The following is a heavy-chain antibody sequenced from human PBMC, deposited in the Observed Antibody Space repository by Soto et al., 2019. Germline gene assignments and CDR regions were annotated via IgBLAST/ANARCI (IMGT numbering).Heavy chain of an antibody. D-gene: IGHD2-2*02. Sequence: GGSLRLSCAASGFTFSSYGMHWVRQAPGKGLEWVAVIWYDGSNKYYADSVKGRFTISRDNSKNTLYLQMNSLRAEDTAVYYCARGSVYCSSTSCYRYVSWXDPWGQGTLVTVS. CDR2: IWYDGSNK. J-gene: IGHJ5*02. CDR1: GFTFSSYG. V-gene: IGHV3-33*01. CDR3: ARGSVYCSSTSCYRYVSWXDP.